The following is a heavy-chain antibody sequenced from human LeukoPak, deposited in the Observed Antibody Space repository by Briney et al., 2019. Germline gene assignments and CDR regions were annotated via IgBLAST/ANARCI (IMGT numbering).Heavy chain of an antibody. D-gene: IGHD6-6*01. V-gene: IGHV4-34*01. J-gene: IGHJ5*02. CDR1: GGSFSGYY. CDR2: INHSGST. Sequence: SETLSLTCAVYGGSFSGYYWSWIRQPPGKGLEWIGEINHSGSTNYNPSLKSRVTISVDTSKNPFSLKLSSVTAADTAVYYCARRRARGWFDPWGQGTLVTVSS. CDR3: ARRRARGWFDP.